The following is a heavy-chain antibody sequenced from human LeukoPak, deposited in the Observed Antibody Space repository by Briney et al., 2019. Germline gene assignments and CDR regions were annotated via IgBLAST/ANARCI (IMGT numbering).Heavy chain of an antibody. CDR1: GFTFSTYG. D-gene: IGHD5-24*01. CDR2: IQYDGITK. V-gene: IGHV3-30*02. J-gene: IGHJ4*02. CDR3: AREDGDAYNFFDY. Sequence: GGSLRLSCAASGFTFSTYGIHWVRQAPGKGLEWVAFIQYDGITKFYADSVKGRFTISRDNAKNTLYLQMNSLTAEDTAVYYCAREDGDAYNFFDYWGQGTLVTVSS.